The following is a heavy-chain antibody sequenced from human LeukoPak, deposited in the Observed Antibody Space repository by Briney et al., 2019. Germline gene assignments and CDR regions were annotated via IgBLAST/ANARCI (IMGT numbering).Heavy chain of an antibody. CDR2: IYYSGST. D-gene: IGHD6-6*01. Sequence: SETLSLTCTVSGGSISSYYWSWIRQPRGKGLEWIGYIYYSGSTNYNPSLKSRVTISVDTSKNQFSLKLSSVTAADTAVYYCASTLDPYSSSSAYFDYWGQGTLVTVSS. J-gene: IGHJ4*02. CDR1: GGSISSYY. CDR3: ASTLDPYSSSSAYFDY. V-gene: IGHV4-59*08.